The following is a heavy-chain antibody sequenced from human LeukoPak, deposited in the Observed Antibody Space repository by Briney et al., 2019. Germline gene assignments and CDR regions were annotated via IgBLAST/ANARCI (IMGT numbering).Heavy chain of an antibody. J-gene: IGHJ6*03. CDR3: ARGRYSSSWQYYYYYYMDV. CDR1: GYTFTSYD. V-gene: IGHV1-8*01. CDR2: MNPNSGNT. D-gene: IGHD6-13*01. Sequence: GASVKVSCKASGYTFTSYDINWVRQATGQGLEWMGWMNPNSGNTGYAQKFQGRVTMTRNTSISTACMELSSLRSEDTAVYYCARGRYSSSWQYYYYYYMDVWGKGTTVTVSS.